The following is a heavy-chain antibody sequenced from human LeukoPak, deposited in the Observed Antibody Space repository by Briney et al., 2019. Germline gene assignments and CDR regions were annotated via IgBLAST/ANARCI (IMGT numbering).Heavy chain of an antibody. J-gene: IGHJ4*02. CDR1: GYSLSSGYY. CDR2: IYHSGST. CDR3: ATRPTGTWTAYYFDN. V-gene: IGHV4-38-2*02. Sequence: SETLSLTCTVSGYSLSSGYYWGWIRQPPGKGLEGIGSIYHSGSTYYNPSLKSRVTISVDRSKNQFSLKLSSVTAADTAMYYCATRPTGTWTAYYFDNWGQGILVTVTS. D-gene: IGHD3-16*01.